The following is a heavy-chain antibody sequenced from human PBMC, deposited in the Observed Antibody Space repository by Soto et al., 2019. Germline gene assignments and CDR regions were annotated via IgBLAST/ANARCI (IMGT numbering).Heavy chain of an antibody. J-gene: IGHJ4*02. D-gene: IGHD3-10*01. CDR2: IDSGGRTT. CDR3: ARWFTYGNFDYFDY. V-gene: IGHV3-74*01. CDR1: GFTFSSDW. Sequence: GGSLRLSCAASGFTFSSDWMHWFRQAPWKGLVWVSRIDSGGRTTTYADSVKGRFTISRDNAKNTLYLQMNGLRAEDTALYYCARWFTYGNFDYFDYWGQGTQVSVSS.